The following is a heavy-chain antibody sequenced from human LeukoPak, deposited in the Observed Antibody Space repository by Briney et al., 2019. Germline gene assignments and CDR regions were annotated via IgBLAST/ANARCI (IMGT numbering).Heavy chain of an antibody. CDR3: AGLDSSGYYASSYFDY. CDR2: IYTSGST. J-gene: IGHJ4*02. CDR1: GGSISSYY. Sequence: SETLSLTCTVSGGSISSYYWSWIRHPAGKGLEWIGRIYTSGSTNYNPSLKSRVTMSVDTSKNQFSLKLSSVTAADTAVYYCAGLDSSGYYASSYFDYWGQGTLVTVSS. D-gene: IGHD3-22*01. V-gene: IGHV4-4*07.